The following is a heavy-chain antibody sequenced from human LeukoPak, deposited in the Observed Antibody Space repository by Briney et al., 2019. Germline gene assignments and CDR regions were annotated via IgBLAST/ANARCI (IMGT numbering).Heavy chain of an antibody. D-gene: IGHD2-2*01. CDR1: GGSFSDYY. Sequence: SETLSLTCAVYGGSFSDYYWSWIRQSPGKGLEWIGEINHSGSTNYNPSLKSRVTISVDTSKNQFSLKLNSVTAADTAVYYCASCSSTSWYAGDWFDPWGQGILVTVSS. CDR3: ASCSSTSWYAGDWFDP. V-gene: IGHV4-34*01. J-gene: IGHJ5*02. CDR2: INHSGST.